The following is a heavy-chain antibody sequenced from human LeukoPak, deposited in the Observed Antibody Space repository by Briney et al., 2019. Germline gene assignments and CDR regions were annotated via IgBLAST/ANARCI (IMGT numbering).Heavy chain of an antibody. J-gene: IGHJ5*02. Sequence: PSETLSLTCTVSGGSISSGGYYWRWIRQHPGKGLEWIGYIYYSGSAYYNPSLKSRVTISVDTSKNQFSLKLSSVTAADTAVYYCAREGEVLGPWGQGTLVTVSS. V-gene: IGHV4-31*03. CDR2: IYYSGSA. CDR1: GGSISSGGYY. D-gene: IGHD1-26*01. CDR3: AREGEVLGP.